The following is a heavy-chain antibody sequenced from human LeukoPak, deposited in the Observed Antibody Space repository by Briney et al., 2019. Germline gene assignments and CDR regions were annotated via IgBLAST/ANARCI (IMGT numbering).Heavy chain of an antibody. CDR1: GGTFSSYA. Sequence: SVRVSCKASGGTFSSYAISWVRQAPGQGLEWMGRIIPIFGIANYAQKFQGRVTITADKSTSTAYMELSSLRSEDTAVYYCARVGRYGDYSSTGNWFDPWGQGTLVTVSS. V-gene: IGHV1-69*04. J-gene: IGHJ5*02. CDR2: IIPIFGIA. CDR3: ARVGRYGDYSSTGNWFDP. D-gene: IGHD4-17*01.